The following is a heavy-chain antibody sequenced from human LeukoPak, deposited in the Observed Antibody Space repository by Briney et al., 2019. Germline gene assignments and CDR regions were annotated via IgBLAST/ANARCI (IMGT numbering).Heavy chain of an antibody. CDR3: ARDGDILTGSFDY. CDR1: GFTFSSYG. D-gene: IGHD3-9*01. Sequence: PGRSLRLSCAASGFTFSSYGMHWVRQAPGKGLEWVAVIWYDGSNKYYADSVKGRFTISRDNSKNTLYLQMNSLGAEDTAVYYCARDGDILTGSFDYWGQGTLVTVSS. J-gene: IGHJ4*02. CDR2: IWYDGSNK. V-gene: IGHV3-33*01.